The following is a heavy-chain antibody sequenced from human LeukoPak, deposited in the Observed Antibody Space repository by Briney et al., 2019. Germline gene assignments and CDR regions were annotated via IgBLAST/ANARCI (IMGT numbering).Heavy chain of an antibody. Sequence: GGSLRLSCAASGFTFSRYDMHWVRQATGKGLEWDSAIGTGGDTYYPASVKGRFTISRENAKISLYLQMNSLRVEDTAVYYCVRQGTPHGNFDYWGQGTLVTVSS. CDR2: IGTGGDT. V-gene: IGHV3-13*01. J-gene: IGHJ4*02. CDR3: VRQGTPHGNFDY. D-gene: IGHD1/OR15-1a*01. CDR1: GFTFSRYD.